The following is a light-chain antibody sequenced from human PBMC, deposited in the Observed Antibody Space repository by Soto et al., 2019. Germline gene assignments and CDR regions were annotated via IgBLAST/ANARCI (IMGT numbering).Light chain of an antibody. V-gene: IGKV3-20*01. J-gene: IGKJ1*01. CDR3: QQYDNSPQT. CDR1: QSVSSNY. CDR2: GAS. Sequence: EIVLTQSPGTLSLSPGQRATLSCRASQSVSSNYLAWYQQKPGQAPRLLIYGASSRATDIPDRFSGSGSGTDFTLTISRLEPEDFAVYYCQQYDNSPQTFGQGTKVDI.